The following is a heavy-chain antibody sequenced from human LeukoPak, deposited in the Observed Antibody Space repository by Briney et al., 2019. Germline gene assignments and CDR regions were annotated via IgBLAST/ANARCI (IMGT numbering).Heavy chain of an antibody. D-gene: IGHD6-13*01. CDR3: ARDQLVRALGAFDI. J-gene: IGHJ3*02. V-gene: IGHV3-48*01. Sequence: PGGSLRLSCAASGFTFSSYSMNWVRQAPGKGLEWVSYISSSSSTIYYADSVKGRFTISRDNAKNSLYLQMNSLRAEDTAVYYCARDQLVRALGAFDIWGQGTMVTVSS. CDR2: ISSSSSTI. CDR1: GFTFSSYS.